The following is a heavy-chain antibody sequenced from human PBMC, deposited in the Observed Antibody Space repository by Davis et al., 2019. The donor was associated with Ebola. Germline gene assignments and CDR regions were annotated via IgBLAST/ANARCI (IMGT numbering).Heavy chain of an antibody. CDR2: IWYDGSNK. CDR3: AREFGQLEPQGYGMDV. CDR1: EFNFGSYG. J-gene: IGHJ6*04. Sequence: GGSLRLSCAASEFNFGSYGMHWLRQAPGKGLEWVAVIWYDGSNKYYGDSVKGRFTISRDNSKNMLYLQMNSLRAEDTALYYCAREFGQLEPQGYGMDVWGRGTTVTVSS. V-gene: IGHV3-33*01. D-gene: IGHD1-1*01.